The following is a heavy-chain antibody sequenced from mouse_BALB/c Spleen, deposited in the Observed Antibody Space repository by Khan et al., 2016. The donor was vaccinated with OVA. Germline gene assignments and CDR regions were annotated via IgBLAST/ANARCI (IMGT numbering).Heavy chain of an antibody. CDR1: GFSLTSYG. V-gene: IGHV2-9*02. CDR2: IWAGGST. Sequence: QVQLKESGPGLVAPSQRLSITCTVSGFSLTSYGVHWVRQPPGKGLEWLGVIWAGGSTNYNSALMSRLSISKDNSKSQVFLKMNSLKTDDTAMYYCARLEDIWGQGTTLTVSS. CDR3: ARLEDI. D-gene: IGHD1-3*01. J-gene: IGHJ2*01.